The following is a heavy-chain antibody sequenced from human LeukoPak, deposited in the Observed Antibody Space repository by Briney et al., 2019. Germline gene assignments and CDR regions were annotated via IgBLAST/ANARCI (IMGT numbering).Heavy chain of an antibody. CDR3: ARDAIRPAHYYYYYMDV. J-gene: IGHJ6*03. D-gene: IGHD5-24*01. Sequence: GGSLRLSCAASGLTFDDYGMSWVRQAPGKGLEWVSGINWNGGSTGYADSVKGRFTISRDNAKNSLYLQMNSLRAEDTAVYYCARDAIRPAHYYYYYMDVWGRGTTVTISS. V-gene: IGHV3-20*04. CDR1: GLTFDDYG. CDR2: INWNGGST.